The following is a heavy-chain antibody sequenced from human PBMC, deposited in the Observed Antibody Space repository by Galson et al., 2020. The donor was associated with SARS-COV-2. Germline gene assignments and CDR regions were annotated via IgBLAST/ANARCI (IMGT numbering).Heavy chain of an antibody. J-gene: IGHJ4*02. V-gene: IGHV4-59*01. D-gene: IGHD3-10*01. Sequence: ASETLSLTCAVSGGSINIYYWSWIRQPPGKGLEWIGYLYYGGKTNYNPSLKSRVTISVDTSKSQISLTLSSVTAADTAVYYCVRLPVVRGVDYWGQGIPVTVSS. CDR2: LYYGGKT. CDR3: VRLPVVRGVDY. CDR1: GGSINIYY.